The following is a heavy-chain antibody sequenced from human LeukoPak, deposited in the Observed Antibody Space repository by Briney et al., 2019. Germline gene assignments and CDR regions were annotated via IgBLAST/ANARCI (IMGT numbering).Heavy chain of an antibody. CDR1: GGTFSSYA. J-gene: IGHJ4*02. D-gene: IGHD4-17*01. CDR3: ARDRDDYGDYYRY. Sequence: GASVKVSCKASGGTFSSYAISWVRQAPGQGLEWMGGIIPIFGTANYAQKFQGRVTITADESTSTAYMELSSLRSEDTAVYYCARDRDDYGDYYRYWGQGTLVTVSS. V-gene: IGHV1-69*13. CDR2: IIPIFGTA.